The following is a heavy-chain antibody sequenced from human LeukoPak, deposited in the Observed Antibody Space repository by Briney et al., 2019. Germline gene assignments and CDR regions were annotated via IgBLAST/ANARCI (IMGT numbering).Heavy chain of an antibody. J-gene: IGHJ4*02. CDR3: ARLDYPFDY. V-gene: IGHV3-64*01. CDR1: RFTFSSYA. CDR2: ISSNGGST. Sequence: PGGSLRLSCAASRFTFSSYAMHWVRQAPGKGLEYVSGISSNGGSTYYANSVKGRITISRDNSKNTLYLQMGSLRAEDMAVYYCARLDYPFDYWGQGTLVTVSS. D-gene: IGHD3/OR15-3a*01.